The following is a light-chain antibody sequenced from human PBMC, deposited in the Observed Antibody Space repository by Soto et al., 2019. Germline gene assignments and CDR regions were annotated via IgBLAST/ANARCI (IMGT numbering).Light chain of an antibody. CDR1: SSNIGAGYD. CDR2: DDT. J-gene: IGLJ3*02. CDR3: QSYDTSLSGVV. Sequence: QSVLTQPPSVSGAPGQRVTISCTGSSSNIGAGYDVNWYQQVPGTAPKLLIYDDTKRPSGVPDRFSGSKSGTSASLAITGLRAEDEADYYCQSYDTSLSGVVFAGGTKVTVL. V-gene: IGLV1-40*01.